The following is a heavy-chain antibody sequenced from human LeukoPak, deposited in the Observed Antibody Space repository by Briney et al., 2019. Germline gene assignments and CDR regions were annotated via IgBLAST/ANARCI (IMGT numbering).Heavy chain of an antibody. V-gene: IGHV4-34*01. J-gene: IGHJ5*02. D-gene: IGHD2-2*01. CDR3: ASGSGTSPYNWFDP. CDR1: GGSFSGYY. Sequence: SETLSLTCAVYGGSFSGYYWSWIRQPPGKGLEWIGEINHRGSTNYNPSLKSRVTVSLDTSKNQFSLKLSSVTAADTAVYYCASGSGTSPYNWFDPWGQGTLVTVSS. CDR2: INHRGST.